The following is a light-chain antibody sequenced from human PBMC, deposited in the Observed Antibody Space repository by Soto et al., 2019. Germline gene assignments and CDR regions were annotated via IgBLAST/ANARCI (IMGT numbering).Light chain of an antibody. CDR2: GAS. V-gene: IGKV3-15*01. Sequence: EIVMTQSPATLSVSPGERATLSCRASQYVSSNLAWYQQKPGQAPRLLIYGASTRATAIPARFSGSGSGTEFTLTISSLQSEDFAVYYCQQYKIWPEGFGGGTKVEIK. CDR1: QYVSSN. CDR3: QQYKIWPEG. J-gene: IGKJ4*01.